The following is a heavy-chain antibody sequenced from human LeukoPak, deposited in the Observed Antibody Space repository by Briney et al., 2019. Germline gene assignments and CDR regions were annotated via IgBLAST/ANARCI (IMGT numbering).Heavy chain of an antibody. J-gene: IGHJ5*02. CDR2: INPNSGGT. D-gene: IGHD2-2*01. CDR1: GYTFTGYY. V-gene: IGHV1-2*02. Sequence: ASVKVSCKASGYTFTGYYMHWVRQAPGQGLEWMGWINPNSGGTNYAQKFQGRVTMTTDTSTSTAYMELRSLRSDDTAVYYCARDRFVVVPAAILPLRFDPWGQGTLVTVSS. CDR3: ARDRFVVVPAAILPLRFDP.